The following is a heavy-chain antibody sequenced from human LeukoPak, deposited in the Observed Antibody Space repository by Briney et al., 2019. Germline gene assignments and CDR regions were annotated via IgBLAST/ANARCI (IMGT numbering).Heavy chain of an antibody. CDR1: GYIFTGYY. CDR2: INPNSGGT. Sequence: ASVKVSCKASGYIFTGYYMHWVRQAPGQGLEWMGWINPNSGGTNYAQKFQGRVTMTRDTSISTAYMELSRLRSDDTAVYYCARGRMVATSAFDYWGQGTLVTVSS. D-gene: IGHD5-12*01. CDR3: ARGRMVATSAFDY. J-gene: IGHJ4*02. V-gene: IGHV1-2*02.